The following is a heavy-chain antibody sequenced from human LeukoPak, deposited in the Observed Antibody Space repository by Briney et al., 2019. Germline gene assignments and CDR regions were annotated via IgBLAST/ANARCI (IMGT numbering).Heavy chain of an antibody. CDR3: ARDRPGTTLIRHHDYYYVDV. CDR2: IKQDGSEK. J-gene: IGHJ6*03. Sequence: PGGSLRLSCAASGFTFSSYGMIWVRQAPGKGLEGVANIKQDGSEKFYVDSVKGRFTISRDSAKNSLYLQMNSLRAEDTAVLYCARDRPGTTLIRHHDYYYVDVWGKGTTVTASS. D-gene: IGHD1-1*01. V-gene: IGHV3-7*01. CDR1: GFTFSSYG.